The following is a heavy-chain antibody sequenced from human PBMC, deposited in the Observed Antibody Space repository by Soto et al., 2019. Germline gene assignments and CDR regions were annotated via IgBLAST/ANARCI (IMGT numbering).Heavy chain of an antibody. Sequence: GASVKVSCKASGYTFTSYAMHWVRRAPGQRLEWMGWINAGNGNTKYSQKFQGRVTITRDTSASTAYMELSSLRSEDTAVYYCASPYYYDSSGYYYVDAFDIWGQGTMVTVSS. J-gene: IGHJ3*02. D-gene: IGHD3-22*01. CDR3: ASPYYYDSSGYYYVDAFDI. CDR2: INAGNGNT. CDR1: GYTFTSYA. V-gene: IGHV1-3*01.